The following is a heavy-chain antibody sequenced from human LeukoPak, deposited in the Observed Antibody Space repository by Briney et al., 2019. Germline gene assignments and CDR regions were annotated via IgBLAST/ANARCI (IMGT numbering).Heavy chain of an antibody. CDR2: IYHGGST. CDR3: ARYGGYSVDS. Sequence: PSETLSLTCTVSGGSISSYYWSWIRQPPGKGLEWVGYIYHGGSTEYNPSLKSRVTMSVDTSKNQFSLQLSSVTAADTAVYYCARYGGYSVDSWGQGTLVTVSS. CDR1: GGSISSYY. V-gene: IGHV4-59*01. D-gene: IGHD3-22*01. J-gene: IGHJ4*02.